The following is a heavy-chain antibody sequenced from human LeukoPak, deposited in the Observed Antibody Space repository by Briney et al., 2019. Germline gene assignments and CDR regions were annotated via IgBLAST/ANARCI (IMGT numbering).Heavy chain of an antibody. Sequence: ASVKVSCKASGYTFTSYDINWVRQATGQGLEWMGWMNPNSGNTGYAQKFQGRVTMTRNTSISTAYMELSSLRSEDTAVYYCARAPGCSSTSCYGAAGPFDYWGQGTLVTVSS. D-gene: IGHD2-2*01. CDR1: GYTFTSYD. J-gene: IGHJ4*02. V-gene: IGHV1-8*01. CDR2: MNPNSGNT. CDR3: ARAPGCSSTSCYGAAGPFDY.